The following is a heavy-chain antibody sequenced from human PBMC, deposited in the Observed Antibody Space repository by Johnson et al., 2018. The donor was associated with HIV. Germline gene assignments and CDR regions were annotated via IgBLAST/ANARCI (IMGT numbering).Heavy chain of an antibody. V-gene: IGHV3-15*01. D-gene: IGHD3-10*01. Sequence: VQLVESGGGLVKPGGSLRLSCAASGFTFSNAWMSWVRQAPGKGLEWVGRIKSKTAGGTTDYAAPVKGRFTISRDTSKNTLYLQMNSLRAQDTAVYYCARDHMDQGHIISAFHMWGQGTMVTVSS. CDR2: IKSKTAGGTT. CDR3: ARDHMDQGHIISAFHM. CDR1: GFTFSNAW. J-gene: IGHJ3*02.